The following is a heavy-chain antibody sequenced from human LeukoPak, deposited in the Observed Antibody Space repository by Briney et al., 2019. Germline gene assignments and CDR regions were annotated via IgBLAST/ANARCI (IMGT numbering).Heavy chain of an antibody. CDR1: GFTFSIYA. V-gene: IGHV3-23*01. D-gene: IGHD3-3*01. J-gene: IGHJ3*02. CDR3: ARVISYYDFWSGYLI. CDR2: ISGSGGTA. Sequence: GGSLRLSCAASGFTFSIYAMSWVRQAPGKGLEWVSAISGSGGTAYYADSVKGRFTISRDNSKNTLYLQMNSLRAEDTAVYYCARVISYYDFWSGYLIWGQGTMVTVSS.